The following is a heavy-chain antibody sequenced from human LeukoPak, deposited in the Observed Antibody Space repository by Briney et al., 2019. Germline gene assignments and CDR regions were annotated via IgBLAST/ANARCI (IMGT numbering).Heavy chain of an antibody. J-gene: IGHJ4*02. Sequence: GGSLRLSCAASGFTFSSYGMSWVRQAPGKGLEWVSAISGSGGSTYYADSVKGRFTISRDNSKNTLYLQMNGLRAEDTAVYYCAKDQTPPDYYDSSGYYTDFDYWGQGTLVTVSS. CDR2: ISGSGGST. CDR1: GFTFSSYG. V-gene: IGHV3-23*01. D-gene: IGHD3-22*01. CDR3: AKDQTPPDYYDSSGYYTDFDY.